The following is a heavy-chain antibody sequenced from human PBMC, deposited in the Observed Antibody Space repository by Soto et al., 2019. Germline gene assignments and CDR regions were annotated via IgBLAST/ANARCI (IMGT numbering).Heavy chain of an antibody. CDR1: GFTVSTSY. Sequence: PGGSLRLSCAASGFTVSTSYMGWVRQAPGKGLEWVSSISSSSSYIYYADSVKGRFTISRDNSRNTLFLQMNSLRAEDTAVYYCARDYYKYYDSSGYYRSPAYWGQGTLVTVSS. D-gene: IGHD3-22*01. V-gene: IGHV3-21*01. CDR2: ISSSSSYI. CDR3: ARDYYKYYDSSGYYRSPAY. J-gene: IGHJ4*02.